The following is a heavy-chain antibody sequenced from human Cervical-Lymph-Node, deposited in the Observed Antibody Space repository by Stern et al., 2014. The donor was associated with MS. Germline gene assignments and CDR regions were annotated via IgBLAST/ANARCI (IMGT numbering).Heavy chain of an antibody. CDR2: ITAYNGAT. CDR3: ARGAIIEVVVPGIDAFEV. D-gene: IGHD3-22*01. J-gene: IGHJ3*01. CDR1: GYDFSGYG. Sequence: QVQLMQSGTELKKPGASLKVSCKASGYDFSGYGVSWVRQAPGQGLEWMGWITAYNGATHSAQNLQGRLTLTADTSASTAYMELRGLTSDDTAVYYCARGAIIEVVVPGIDAFEVWGQGTMVTVSP. V-gene: IGHV1-18*01.